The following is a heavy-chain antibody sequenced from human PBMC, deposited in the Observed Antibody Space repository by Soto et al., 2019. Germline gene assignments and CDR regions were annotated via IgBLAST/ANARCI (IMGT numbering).Heavy chain of an antibody. CDR2: IFGGSGAS. CDR1: GFTFSTYT. J-gene: IGHJ4*02. Sequence: GGALRLSCAASGFTFSTYTMSWVRQIPGKGLDWVSAIFGGSGASTYADSVKGRPTISRDNSKKMLLLHMDSLTDEDTAIYSCAKDSHPDPIRTFDRWGQGTQVTVSS. D-gene: IGHD3-3*02. CDR3: AKDSHPDPIRTFDR. V-gene: IGHV3-23*01.